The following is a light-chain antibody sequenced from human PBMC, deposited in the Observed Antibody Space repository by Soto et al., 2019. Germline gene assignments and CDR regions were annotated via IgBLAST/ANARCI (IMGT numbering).Light chain of an antibody. CDR2: AAS. Sequence: EIGLTQSPGTLSLSPGEGATLXCRASQSGSSPFLAWYQPQPGQAPRLLLYAASSRATGTPHSCSGSGSATDFTLTISRLEPEDFAVYYGQQYGNSPSTFGQGTKV. CDR1: QSGSSPF. V-gene: IGKV3-20*01. CDR3: QQYGNSPST. J-gene: IGKJ1*01.